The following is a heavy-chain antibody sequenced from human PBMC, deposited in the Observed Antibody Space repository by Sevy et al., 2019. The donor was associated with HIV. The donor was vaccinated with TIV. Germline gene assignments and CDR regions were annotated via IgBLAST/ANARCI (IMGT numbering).Heavy chain of an antibody. J-gene: IGHJ3*02. V-gene: IGHV3-21*01. D-gene: IGHD3-22*01. CDR2: IGISSSYI. CDR1: GFTFITYT. CDR3: ARANLDSSGSYDAFDI. Sequence: GGSLRLSCAASGFTFITYTMNWVRQAPGKGLEWVSSIGISSSYIYYAASVKGRFTISRDNAKNSLYLQMNSLRAEDMAVYYCARANLDSSGSYDAFDIWGQGTMVTVSS.